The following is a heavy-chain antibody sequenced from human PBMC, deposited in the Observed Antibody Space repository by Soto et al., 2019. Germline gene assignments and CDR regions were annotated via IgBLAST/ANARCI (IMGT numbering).Heavy chain of an antibody. Sequence: QVQLQQWGAGLLKPSETLSLTCAVYGGSFSGYYWRWIRQPPGKGLEWFGEINHSGSTNYNPSLRSRVTISVDTSKNQFSLKLSSVTAADTAVYYCARGCYGSGSYYLMWHDPNFDYWGQGTLVTVSS. J-gene: IGHJ4*02. CDR2: INHSGST. CDR3: ARGCYGSGSYYLMWHDPNFDY. CDR1: GGSFSGYY. D-gene: IGHD3-10*01. V-gene: IGHV4-34*01.